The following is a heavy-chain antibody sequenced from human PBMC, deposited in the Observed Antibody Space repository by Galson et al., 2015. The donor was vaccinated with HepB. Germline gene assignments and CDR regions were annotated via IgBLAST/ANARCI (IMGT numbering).Heavy chain of an antibody. CDR3: ARGGTRGKHDAFDI. CDR1: GFTFSSYA. Sequence: SLRLSCAASGFTFSSYAMHWVRQAPGKGLEWVAVISYDGSNKYYADSVKGRFTISRDNSKNTLYLQMNSLRAEDTAVYYCARGGTRGKHDAFDIWGQGTMVTVSS. J-gene: IGHJ3*02. V-gene: IGHV3-30-3*01. CDR2: ISYDGSNK. D-gene: IGHD2-2*01.